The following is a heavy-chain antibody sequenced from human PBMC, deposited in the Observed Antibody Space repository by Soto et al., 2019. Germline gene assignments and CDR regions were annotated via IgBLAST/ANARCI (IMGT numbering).Heavy chain of an antibody. CDR1: GFTFSNYD. D-gene: IGHD3-16*01. Sequence: EVQLVESGGGLVQPGGSLRLSCAASGFTFSNYDMHWVRQTTGKGLEWVSGIGTVGDTYYSGSVKGRFSISRENAKNSFYLQMNSLRGEDTAVYYCASGGLYICGQGTLVTVSS. CDR2: IGTVGDT. CDR3: ASGGLYI. J-gene: IGHJ4*02. V-gene: IGHV3-13*01.